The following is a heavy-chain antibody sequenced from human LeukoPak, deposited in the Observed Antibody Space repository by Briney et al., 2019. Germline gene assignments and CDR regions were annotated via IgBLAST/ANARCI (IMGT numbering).Heavy chain of an antibody. V-gene: IGHV3-23*01. D-gene: IGHD6-13*01. CDR2: ISESGGGT. CDR3: TKATTRRVPAATIDS. Sequence: GGSLRLSCVVSGIRLSNYGMSWVRQAPGEGLEWVSGISESGGGTNYADSVKGRGTISRDNAKYCLYLQMNSLRPEDTAFYYCTKATTRRVPAATIDSWGLGTLVTVSS. CDR1: GIRLSNYG. J-gene: IGHJ4*02.